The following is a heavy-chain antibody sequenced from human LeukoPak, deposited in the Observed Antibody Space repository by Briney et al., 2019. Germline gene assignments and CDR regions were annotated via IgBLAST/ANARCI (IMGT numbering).Heavy chain of an antibody. J-gene: IGHJ5*02. V-gene: IGHV4-34*01. CDR1: GGSFSGYY. D-gene: IGHD2-2*01. CDR3: AGGLYQLLLVP. Sequence: PSETLSLTCAVYGGSFSGYYWSWIRQPPGKGLEWIGEINHSGSTNYNPSLKSRVTISVDTSKDQFSLKLSSVAAADTAVYYCAGGLYQLLLVPWGQGTLVTVSS. CDR2: INHSGST.